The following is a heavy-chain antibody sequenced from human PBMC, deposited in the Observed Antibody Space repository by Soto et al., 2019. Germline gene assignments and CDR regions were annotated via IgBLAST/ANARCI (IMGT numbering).Heavy chain of an antibody. V-gene: IGHV3-7*01. CDR2: IKQDGSEK. CDR1: RFTVSSYW. Sequence: LRICCAACRFTVSSYWMSLVRQATGKGLEGVANIKQDGSEKYYVDSVKGRFTISRDNAKNSLYLQMNSLKAEDTAVYYCASGIGGFLKWLPESYFDCWGQGTLVTVSS. J-gene: IGHJ4*02. CDR3: ASGIGGFLKWLPESYFDC. D-gene: IGHD3-3*01.